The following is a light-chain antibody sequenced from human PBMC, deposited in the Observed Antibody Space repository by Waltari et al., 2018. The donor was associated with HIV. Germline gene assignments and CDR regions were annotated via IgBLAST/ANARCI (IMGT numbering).Light chain of an antibody. CDR1: TSTIGSRS. J-gene: IGLJ2*01. V-gene: IGLV1-44*01. CDR2: RTD. CDR3: AIWDDSLSGVL. Sequence: QSVLTQPPSASGTPGQRVTISCSGNTSTIGSRSFNWYQQLPGAAPKLVMYRTDKRPSGVPDRFSGSRSGSSGSLAITGLQSEDAADYYCAIWDDSLSGVLFGGGTRLTVL.